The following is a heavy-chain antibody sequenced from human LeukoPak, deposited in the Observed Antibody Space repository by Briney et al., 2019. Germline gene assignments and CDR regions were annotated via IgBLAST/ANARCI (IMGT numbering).Heavy chain of an antibody. CDR3: ARGRYYDSSGHFDY. Sequence: PSETLSLTCVVYGGSFSGYYWSWIRQPPGKGLEWIGEINHSGSTNYNPSLKSRVTISVDTSKNQFSLKLSSVSAADTAVYYCARGRYYDSSGHFDYWGQGTLVTVSS. J-gene: IGHJ4*02. D-gene: IGHD3-22*01. V-gene: IGHV4-34*01. CDR1: GGSFSGYY. CDR2: INHSGST.